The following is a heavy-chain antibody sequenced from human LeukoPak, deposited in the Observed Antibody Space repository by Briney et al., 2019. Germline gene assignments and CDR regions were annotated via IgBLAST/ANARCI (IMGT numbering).Heavy chain of an antibody. V-gene: IGHV3-21*01. CDR3: ARGIAAAGTQNMDY. CDR2: ISSSSSYI. D-gene: IGHD6-13*01. J-gene: IGHJ4*02. CDR1: GFTFSSYS. Sequence: PGGSLRLSCAASGFTFSSYSMNWVRQAPGKGLEWVSSISSSSSYIYYADSVKGRFTISRDNAKNSLYLQMNSLRAEDTAVYYCARGIAAAGTQNMDYWGQGTLVTVSS.